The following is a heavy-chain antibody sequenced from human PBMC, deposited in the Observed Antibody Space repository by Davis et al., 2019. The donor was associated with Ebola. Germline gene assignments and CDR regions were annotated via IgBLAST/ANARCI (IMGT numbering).Heavy chain of an antibody. D-gene: IGHD2-15*01. V-gene: IGHV3-33*01. Sequence: PGGSLRLSCAASGFTFSSYGMHWVRQAPGKGLEWVAAIWYDGNNKYYADSVKGRFTISRDISKNTLYLQMNSLRAEDTAVYYCARDDRYCSGGSCYTDLVDYWGQGTLVTVSS. J-gene: IGHJ4*02. CDR3: ARDDRYCSGGSCYTDLVDY. CDR1: GFTFSSYG. CDR2: IWYDGNNK.